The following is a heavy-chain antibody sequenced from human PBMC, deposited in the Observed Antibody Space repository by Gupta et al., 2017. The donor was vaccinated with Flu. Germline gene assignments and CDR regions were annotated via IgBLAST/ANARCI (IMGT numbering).Heavy chain of an antibody. CDR2: LLPGDADT. D-gene: IGHD3-3*01. V-gene: IGHV5-51*03. Sequence: EVQLVQSGAEVKTPGETLKISWKGSGSSFTSHWIGWLRQMPGKGLEWMGTLLPGDADTKSSPSFQGQVTISADKSISTAYLQWSSLKASDTATYDCASFGVLSGYYHDGMDVWGQGTTVTVSS. CDR1: GSSFTSHW. J-gene: IGHJ6*02. CDR3: ASFGVLSGYYHDGMDV.